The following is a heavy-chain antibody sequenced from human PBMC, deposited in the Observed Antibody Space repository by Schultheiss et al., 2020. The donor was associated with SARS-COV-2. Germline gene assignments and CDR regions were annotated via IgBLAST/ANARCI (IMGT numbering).Heavy chain of an antibody. Sequence: SETLSLTCTVSGGSISSGDYYWSWIRQPPGKGLEWIGYIYYSGSTNYNPSLKSRVTISVDTSKNQFSLKLSSVTAADTAVYYCARDQGAAANAFDIWGQGTMVTVSS. CDR1: GGSISSGDYY. CDR3: ARDQGAAANAFDI. J-gene: IGHJ3*02. D-gene: IGHD6-13*01. CDR2: IYYSGST. V-gene: IGHV4-61*08.